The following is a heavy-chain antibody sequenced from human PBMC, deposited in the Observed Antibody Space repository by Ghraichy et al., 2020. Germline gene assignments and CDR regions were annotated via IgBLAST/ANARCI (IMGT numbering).Heavy chain of an antibody. CDR2: FDPEDGET. D-gene: IGHD3-3*01. Sequence: ASVKVSCKVSGYTLTELSMHWVRQAPGKGLEWMGGFDPEDGETIYAQKFQGRVTMTEDTSTDTAYMELSSLRSEDTAVYYCATRPSITPSPNWFDPWGQGTLVTVSS. V-gene: IGHV1-24*01. CDR1: GYTLTELS. J-gene: IGHJ5*02. CDR3: ATRPSITPSPNWFDP.